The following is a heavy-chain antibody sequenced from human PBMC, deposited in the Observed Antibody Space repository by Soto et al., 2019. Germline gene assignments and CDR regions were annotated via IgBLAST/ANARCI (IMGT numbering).Heavy chain of an antibody. J-gene: IGHJ3*02. V-gene: IGHV4-34*01. Sequence: QVQLQQWGAGLLKPSETLSLTCAVYGGSVSSGSYYWSWIRQPPGKGLEWIGEMSHSGGTHFNPSLKSRVTISVDTSKNQCSLKMSFVTAADTALYYCARVERGNATTVVDAFDIWGPGTMVTVSS. CDR1: GGSVSSGSYY. D-gene: IGHD1-1*01. CDR3: ARVERGNATTVVDAFDI. CDR2: MSHSGGT.